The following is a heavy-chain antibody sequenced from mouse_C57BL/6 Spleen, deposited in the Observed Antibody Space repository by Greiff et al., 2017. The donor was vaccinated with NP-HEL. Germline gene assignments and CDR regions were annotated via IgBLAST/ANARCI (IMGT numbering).Heavy chain of an antibody. V-gene: IGHV14-4*01. D-gene: IGHD1-1*01. CDR1: GFNIKDDY. CDR3: TTSGVYGSSYVGDY. J-gene: IGHJ2*01. Sequence: VQLKQSGAELVRPGASVKLSCTASGFNIKDDYMHWVKQRPEQGLEWIGWIDPENGDTEYASKFPGKATITADTSSNTAYLQLSSLTSEDTAVYYCTTSGVYGSSYVGDYWGQGTTLTGSS. CDR2: IDPENGDT.